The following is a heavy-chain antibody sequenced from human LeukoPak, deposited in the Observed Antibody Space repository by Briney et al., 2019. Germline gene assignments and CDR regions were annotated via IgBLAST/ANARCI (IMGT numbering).Heavy chain of an antibody. Sequence: SGTLSLTCGVSGGSVINTNWWTWVRQPPGKGLEWIGEVHLDGRTNYNPSLESRLTMSVDVSKNQVSLKLTSVTAADTAVYYCAREGGFYRPLDYSGQGTLVTVSS. D-gene: IGHD3-3*01. CDR1: GGSVINTNW. J-gene: IGHJ4*02. CDR2: VHLDGRT. V-gene: IGHV4-4*02. CDR3: AREGGFYRPLDY.